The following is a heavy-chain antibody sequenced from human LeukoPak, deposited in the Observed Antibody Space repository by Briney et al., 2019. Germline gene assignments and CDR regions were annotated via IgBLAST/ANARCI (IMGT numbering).Heavy chain of an antibody. Sequence: SETLSLTCTVSGGSISSSSYYWGWIRQPPGKGLEWIGSIYYSGSTYYNPSLKSRVTISVDTSKNQFSLKLSSVTAADTAVYYCARSPDQMTVVVTSYYFDYWGQGTLVTASS. D-gene: IGHD3-22*01. CDR1: GGSISSSSYY. J-gene: IGHJ4*02. CDR2: IYYSGST. CDR3: ARSPDQMTVVVTSYYFDY. V-gene: IGHV4-39*01.